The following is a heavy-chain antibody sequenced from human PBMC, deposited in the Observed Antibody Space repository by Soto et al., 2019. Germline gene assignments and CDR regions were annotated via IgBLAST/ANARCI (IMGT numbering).Heavy chain of an antibody. CDR3: ARDLRPRYYDY. CDR1: GFTFSSYS. Sequence: EVQLVESGGGLVKPGGSLRLSCAASGFTFSSYSMNWVRQAPGKGLEWVSSISSSSSYIYYADSVKGRFTISRDNAKNSLYRQTNSLRAEDTAVYYCARDLRPRYYDYSCHGTLVTVSS. J-gene: IGHJ4*01. CDR2: ISSSSSYI. V-gene: IGHV3-21*01.